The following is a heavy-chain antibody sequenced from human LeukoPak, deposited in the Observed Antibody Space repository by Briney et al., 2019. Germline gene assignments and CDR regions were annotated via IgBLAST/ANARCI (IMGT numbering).Heavy chain of an antibody. CDR1: GDSISRYS. D-gene: IGHD2-15*01. Sequence: SETLSLTCSVSGDSISRYSWSWIRQSAGKGLEWIGRIHSSGTINYNPSLKSRVSMSVDTSKNLYSLNLSSVTAADTAVYYCARHRATQPCLFLDSGAQGPLVTV. CDR2: IHSSGTI. V-gene: IGHV4-4*07. J-gene: IGHJ1*01. CDR3: ARHRATQPCLFLDS.